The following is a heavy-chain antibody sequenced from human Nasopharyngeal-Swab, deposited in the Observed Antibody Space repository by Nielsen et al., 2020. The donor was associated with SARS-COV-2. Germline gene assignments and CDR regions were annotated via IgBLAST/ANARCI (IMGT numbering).Heavy chain of an antibody. CDR2: INHSGST. V-gene: IGHV4-61*01. CDR1: GGSVSSGSYY. D-gene: IGHD6-6*01. Sequence: SETLSLTCTVSGGSVSSGSYYWSWIRQPPGKGLEWIGEINHSGSTNYNPSLKSRVTISVDTSKNQFSLKLSSVTAADTAVYYCARGGPAARPVVYYYYYYMDVWGKGTTVTVSS. CDR3: ARGGPAARPVVYYYYYYMDV. J-gene: IGHJ6*03.